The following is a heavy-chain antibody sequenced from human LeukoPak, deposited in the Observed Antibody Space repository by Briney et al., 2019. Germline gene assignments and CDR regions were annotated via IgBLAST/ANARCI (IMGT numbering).Heavy chain of an antibody. Sequence: GGSLRLSCAASGFTFSNYAMSWVRQAPGKGLEWVSSVSSSGVKTYYADSVKGRFTISRDNSRNTVYLQISSLRAEDTAAYYCAKRDRPCSGDCSAPYYFDYWGQGTLVTVSS. CDR2: VSSSGVKT. CDR3: AKRDRPCSGDCSAPYYFDY. V-gene: IGHV3-23*01. D-gene: IGHD2-21*02. CDR1: GFTFSNYA. J-gene: IGHJ4*02.